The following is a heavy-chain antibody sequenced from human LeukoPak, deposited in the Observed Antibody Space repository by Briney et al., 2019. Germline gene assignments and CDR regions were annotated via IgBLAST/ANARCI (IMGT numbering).Heavy chain of an antibody. CDR3: ARRAPSGIAVAGTYFDY. Sequence: SETLSLTCTVSGGSISSYYWSWIRQPPGKGLEWIGYIYYSGSANYNPSLKSRVTISVDTSKNQFSLKLSSVTAADTAVYYCARRAPSGIAVAGTYFDYWGQGTLVTVSS. CDR2: IYYSGSA. CDR1: GGSISSYY. D-gene: IGHD6-19*01. V-gene: IGHV4-59*08. J-gene: IGHJ4*02.